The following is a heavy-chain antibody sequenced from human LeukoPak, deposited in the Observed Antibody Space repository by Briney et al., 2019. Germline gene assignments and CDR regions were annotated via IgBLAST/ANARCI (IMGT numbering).Heavy chain of an antibody. CDR2: ICTSGST. V-gene: IGHV4-4*09. J-gene: IGHJ4*02. CDR3: ARQVRLGYPFDY. D-gene: IGHD3-10*01. CDR1: GGSISSYY. Sequence: PSETLSLTCTVSGGSISSYYWSWIRQPPGKGLEWIGYICTSGSTNYNPSLKSRVTISVDTSKNQFSLKLSSVTAADTAVYYCARQVRLGYPFDYRGQGTLVTVSS.